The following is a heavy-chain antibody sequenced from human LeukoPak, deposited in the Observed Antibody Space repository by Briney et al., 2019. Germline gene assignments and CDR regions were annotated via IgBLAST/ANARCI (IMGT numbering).Heavy chain of an antibody. V-gene: IGHV1-69*13. CDR2: IIPIFGTA. CDR3: ARDMWSGYYQPGGYFDY. CDR1: GGTFSSYA. Sequence: SVKVSCKASGGTFSSYAISWVRQAPGQGLEWMGGIIPIFGTANYAQKFQGGVTITADESTSTAYMELSSLRSEDTAVYYCARDMWSGYYQPGGYFDYWGQGTLVTVSS. D-gene: IGHD3-3*01. J-gene: IGHJ4*02.